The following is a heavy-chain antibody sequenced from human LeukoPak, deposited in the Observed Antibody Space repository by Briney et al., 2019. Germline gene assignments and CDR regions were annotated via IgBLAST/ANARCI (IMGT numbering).Heavy chain of an antibody. CDR1: GGSISSSSYY. CDR2: IYYSGST. CDR3: AAETFGGKPLYFFDY. J-gene: IGHJ4*02. V-gene: IGHV4-39*07. Sequence: SETLSLTCTVSGGSISSSSYYWGWIRQPPGKGLEWIGSIYYSGSTYYNPSLKSRVTISVDTSKNQFSLKLSSVTAADTAVCYCAAETFGGKPLYFFDYWGQGALVTVSS. D-gene: IGHD2/OR15-2a*01.